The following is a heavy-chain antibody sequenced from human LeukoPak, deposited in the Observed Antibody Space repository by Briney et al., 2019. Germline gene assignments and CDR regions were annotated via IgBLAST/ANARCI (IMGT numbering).Heavy chain of an antibody. D-gene: IGHD3-9*01. CDR3: ARLYYDILTGYSQTFDY. CDR1: GYTFTSYD. V-gene: IGHV1-8*01. CDR2: MNSNSGNT. Sequence: ASVTVSCKASGYTFTSYDINWVRQATGQGLEWMGWMNSNSGNTGYAQKFQGGVTMTRNTSISTAYMELSSLRSEDTAVYYCARLYYDILTGYSQTFDYWGQGTLVTVSS. J-gene: IGHJ4*02.